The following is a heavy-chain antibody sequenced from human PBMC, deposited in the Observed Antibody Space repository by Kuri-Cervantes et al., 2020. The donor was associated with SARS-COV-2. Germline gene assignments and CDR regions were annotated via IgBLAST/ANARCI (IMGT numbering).Heavy chain of an antibody. J-gene: IGHJ6*02. CDR3: ARHGFDFWSGYARTYYYYYGMDV. CDR1: GGSISSYY. Sequence: SETLSLTCTVSGGSISSYYWSWIRQPPGKGLEWIGYIYYSGSTNYNPSLKSRVTTSVDTSKNQFSLKLSSVTAADTAVYYCARHGFDFWSGYARTYYYYYGMDVWGQGTTVTVSS. V-gene: IGHV4-59*08. CDR2: IYYSGST. D-gene: IGHD3-3*01.